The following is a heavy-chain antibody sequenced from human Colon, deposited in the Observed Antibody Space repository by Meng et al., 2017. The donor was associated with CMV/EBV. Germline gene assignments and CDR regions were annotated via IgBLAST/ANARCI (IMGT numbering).Heavy chain of an antibody. V-gene: IGHV1-69*05. CDR2: IIPMFGTT. CDR3: ARGVGATVGPHYYYYGVDV. D-gene: IGHD1-26*01. CDR1: GYTFTSYG. J-gene: IGHJ6*02. Sequence: SVKVSCKASGYTFTSYGISWVRQAPRQGLEWMGGIIPMFGTTNYAQKFQGRVRFTTDESTSTAYMELSSLRSDDTAVYYCARGVGATVGPHYYYYGVDVWGQGTTVTVSS.